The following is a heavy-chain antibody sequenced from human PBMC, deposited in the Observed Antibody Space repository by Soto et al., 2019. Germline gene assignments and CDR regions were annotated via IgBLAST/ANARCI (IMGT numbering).Heavy chain of an antibody. D-gene: IGHD3-3*01. Sequence: GGSLRLSCAASGFTFSSYAMSWVRQAPGKGLEWVSAISGSGGSTYYADSVKGRFTISRDNSKNTLYLQMNSLRAEDTAVYYCAKVKQGTICGVALADYWGQGTLATVSS. CDR3: AKVKQGTICGVALADY. V-gene: IGHV3-23*01. J-gene: IGHJ4*02. CDR1: GFTFSSYA. CDR2: ISGSGGST.